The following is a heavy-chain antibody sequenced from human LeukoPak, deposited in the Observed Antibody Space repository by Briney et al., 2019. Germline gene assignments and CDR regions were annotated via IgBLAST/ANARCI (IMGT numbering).Heavy chain of an antibody. V-gene: IGHV3-30*02. Sequence: PGGSLRLSCAASGFTFRTYGMHWVRQAPGKGLEWVAFLRYDGSNIYYADSVKGRFTISRDNSKNTLYLQMNSLRAEDTAVYYCAKDRGYPEVCFDYWGQGTLVTVSS. D-gene: IGHD1-14*01. J-gene: IGHJ4*02. CDR2: LRYDGSNI. CDR3: AKDRGYPEVCFDY. CDR1: GFTFRTYG.